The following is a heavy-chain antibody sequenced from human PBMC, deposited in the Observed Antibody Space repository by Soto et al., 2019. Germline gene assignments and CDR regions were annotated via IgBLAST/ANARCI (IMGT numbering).Heavy chain of an antibody. CDR3: ARDQGFSGGTCYSYFQL. V-gene: IGHV3-7*01. D-gene: IGHD2-15*01. J-gene: IGHJ1*01. CDR2: IKQDGSEK. CDR1: GFTFSNYW. Sequence: EVQLVESGGGLVQPGGSLRLSCAASGFTFSNYWMSWVRQAPGKGLEWVANIKQDGSEKYYVDFVKGRFTISRDNAKNSLCLQMNRLRAEDTAVYYCARDQGFSGGTCYSYFQLWGQGTLVTVSS.